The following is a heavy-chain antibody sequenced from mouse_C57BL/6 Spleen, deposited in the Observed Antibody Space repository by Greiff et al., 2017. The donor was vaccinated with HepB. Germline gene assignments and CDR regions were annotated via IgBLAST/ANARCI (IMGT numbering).Heavy chain of an antibody. D-gene: IGHD2-3*01. J-gene: IGHJ3*01. CDR1: GFTFTDYY. V-gene: IGHV7-3*01. Sequence: EVMLVESGGGLVQPGGSLSLSCAASGFTFTDYYMSWVRQPPGKALEWLGFIRNKANGYTTEYSASVKGRFTISRDNSQSILYLQMNALRADDSATYYCARYNDGYYLAYWGQGTLVTVSA. CDR3: ARYNDGYYLAY. CDR2: IRNKANGYTT.